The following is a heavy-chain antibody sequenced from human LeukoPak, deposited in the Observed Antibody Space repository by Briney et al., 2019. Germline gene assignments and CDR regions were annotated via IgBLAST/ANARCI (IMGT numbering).Heavy chain of an antibody. CDR1: GFTFSSYG. V-gene: IGHV3-48*02. D-gene: IGHD2-15*01. J-gene: IGHJ4*02. CDR2: ISGRSSTI. Sequence: PGGSLRLSCVASGFTFSSYGMNWVRQAPGKGLEWISYISGRSSTIYYADSVKGRFTISRDNAKNSLYLQMNSLRDEDTAVYYCARGCSGGSCFGDFDYWGQGTLGTVSS. CDR3: ARGCSGGSCFGDFDY.